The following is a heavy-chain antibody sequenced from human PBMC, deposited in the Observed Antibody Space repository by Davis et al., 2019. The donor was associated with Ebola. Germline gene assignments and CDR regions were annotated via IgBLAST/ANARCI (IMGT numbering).Heavy chain of an antibody. J-gene: IGHJ5*02. CDR3: ARTMTTVTTIWFDP. Sequence: SETLSLTCTASGGSVSSGSYYWSWIRQPPGKGLEWIGYIYYSGRTNYNPSLKSRVTISVDTSKNQFSLKLSSVTAADTAVYYCARTMTTVTTIWFDPWGQGTLVTVSS. CDR1: GGSVSSGSYY. D-gene: IGHD4-11*01. CDR2: IYYSGRT. V-gene: IGHV4-61*01.